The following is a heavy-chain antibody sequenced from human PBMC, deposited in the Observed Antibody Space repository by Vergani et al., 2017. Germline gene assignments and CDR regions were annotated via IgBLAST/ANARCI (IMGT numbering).Heavy chain of an antibody. D-gene: IGHD6-13*01. J-gene: IGHJ4*02. CDR1: GFTFSSYA. CDR2: ISYDGSNK. CDR3: ARVSPRIAAAGIDY. Sequence: QVQLVESGGGVVQPGRSLRLSCAASGFTFSSYAMPWVRQAPGKGLEWVAVISYDGSNKYYADSVKVRFTISRDNSKNTLYLQMNSLRAEDTAVYYCARVSPRIAAAGIDYWGQGTLVTVSS. V-gene: IGHV3-30-3*01.